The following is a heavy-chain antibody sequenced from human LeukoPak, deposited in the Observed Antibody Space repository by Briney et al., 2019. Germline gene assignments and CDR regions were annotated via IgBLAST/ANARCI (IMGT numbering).Heavy chain of an antibody. Sequence: GGSLRLSCAASGFTFSSYAMSWVRQAPGKGLEWVSAISGSGGSTYYAASVKGRFTISRDNSKNTLYLQMNSLRAEDTAVYYCAKNLVYSRRGDYWGQGTLVTVSS. CDR2: ISGSGGST. J-gene: IGHJ4*02. CDR1: GFTFSSYA. V-gene: IGHV3-23*01. CDR3: AKNLVYSRRGDY. D-gene: IGHD2-15*01.